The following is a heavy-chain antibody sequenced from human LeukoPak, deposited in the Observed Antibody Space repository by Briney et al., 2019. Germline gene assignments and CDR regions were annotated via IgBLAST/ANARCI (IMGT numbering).Heavy chain of an antibody. J-gene: IGHJ4*02. V-gene: IGHV3-9*01. CDR3: AKSVGITIFGVVILYFDY. Sequence: GRSLRLSCAASGFTFDDYAMHWVRQAPGKGLEWVSGISWNSGSIGYADSVKGRFTISRDNARNSLYLQMNSLRAEDTALYYCAKSVGITIFGVVILYFDYWGQGTLVTVSS. CDR1: GFTFDDYA. D-gene: IGHD3-3*01. CDR2: ISWNSGSI.